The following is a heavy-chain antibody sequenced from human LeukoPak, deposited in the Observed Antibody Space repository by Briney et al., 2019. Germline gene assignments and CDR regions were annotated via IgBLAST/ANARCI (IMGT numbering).Heavy chain of an antibody. Sequence: PGGSLRLSCAASGFTVSSNYMSWVRQAPGKGLEWVSLIYSGDSRYYADSVKGRFTISRDNSKKMLYLQMNSLRAEDTAEYYCARGIAAAGPFDDWGQGTLVTVSS. D-gene: IGHD6-13*01. CDR2: IYSGDSR. J-gene: IGHJ4*02. CDR1: GFTVSSNY. V-gene: IGHV3-66*01. CDR3: ARGIAAAGPFDD.